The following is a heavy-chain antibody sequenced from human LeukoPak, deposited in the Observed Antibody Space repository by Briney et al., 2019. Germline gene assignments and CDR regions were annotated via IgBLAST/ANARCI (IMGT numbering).Heavy chain of an antibody. CDR3: ARGPNQRDAY. J-gene: IGHJ4*02. CDR2: ISYDGSNK. Sequence: GGSLRLSCAASGFTFSSYAMHWVRQAPGKGLEWVAVISYDGSNKYCADSVKGRFTISRDNSKNTLYLQMNSLRAEDTAVYYCARGPNQRDAYWGQGTLVTVSS. D-gene: IGHD1-14*01. V-gene: IGHV3-30*04. CDR1: GFTFSSYA.